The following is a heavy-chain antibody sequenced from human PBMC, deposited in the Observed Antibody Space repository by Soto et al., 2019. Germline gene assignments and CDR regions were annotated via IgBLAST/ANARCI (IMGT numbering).Heavy chain of an antibody. D-gene: IGHD2-21*02. CDR1: GYTFTSYA. V-gene: IGHV1-3*05. CDR3: ARSIVVVTALDY. CDR2: INAGNGNT. J-gene: IGHJ4*02. Sequence: QVQLVQSGAEEKKPGASVKVSCKASGYTFTSYAMHWVRQAPGQRLEWMGWINAGNGNTKYSQKFQGRVIITRDTSASTANMEPSSLRSEDTAVYYCARSIVVVTALDYWGQGTLVTVSS.